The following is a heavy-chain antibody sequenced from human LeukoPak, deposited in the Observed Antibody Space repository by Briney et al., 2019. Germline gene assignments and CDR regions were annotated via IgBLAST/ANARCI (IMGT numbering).Heavy chain of an antibody. J-gene: IGHJ4*02. D-gene: IGHD3-10*01. CDR1: GFTFSNAW. V-gene: IGHV3-15*01. CDR3: TTQRSRITMVRGVIRSDH. CDR2: IKSKTDGGTT. Sequence: GGSLRLSCAASGFTFSNAWMSWVRQGPGKGLEWVGRIKSKTDGGTTDYAAPVKGRFTISRDNSKNTLYLQMNSLKTEDTAVYYCTTQRSRITMVRGVIRSDHWGQGTLVTVSS.